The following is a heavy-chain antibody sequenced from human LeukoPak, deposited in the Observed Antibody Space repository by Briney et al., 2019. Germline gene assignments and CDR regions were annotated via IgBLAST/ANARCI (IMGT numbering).Heavy chain of an antibody. J-gene: IGHJ6*03. V-gene: IGHV4-34*01. D-gene: IGHD3-3*01. CDR3: ARGFYDFWSRYYGYYYYMDV. Sequence: SETLSLTCAAYGWSFSGDYWSWIRQPPGKGLEWIGEIKHGGSTNYNPSLKSRVTISVDTSKNQFSLKLSSVPAADTAVYYCARGFYDFWSRYYGYYYYMDVWGKGTTVTVSS. CDR1: GWSFSGDY. CDR2: IKHGGST.